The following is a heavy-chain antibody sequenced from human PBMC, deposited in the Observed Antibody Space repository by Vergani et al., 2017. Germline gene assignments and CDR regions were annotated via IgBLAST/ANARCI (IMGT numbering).Heavy chain of an antibody. Sequence: EVQLVESGGGLVKPGGSLRLSCAASGFTFSNAWMSWVRQAPGKGLEWVGRIKSKTDGGTTDYAAPVKGRFTISRDDSKNTLYLQMNSLKTEDTAVYYCTTDHGGSYPFDYWGQGTLVTVSS. D-gene: IGHD1-26*01. CDR2: IKSKTDGGTT. CDR3: TTDHGGSYPFDY. J-gene: IGHJ4*02. V-gene: IGHV3-15*01. CDR1: GFTFSNAW.